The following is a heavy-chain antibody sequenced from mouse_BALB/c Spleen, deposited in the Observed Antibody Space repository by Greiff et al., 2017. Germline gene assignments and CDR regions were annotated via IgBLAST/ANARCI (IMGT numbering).Heavy chain of an antibody. D-gene: IGHD3-2*02. CDR2: ISSGGSYT. V-gene: IGHV5-9-3*01. CDR1: GFTFSSYA. CDR3: ARQGYLDY. Sequence: EVQRVESGGGLVKPGGSLKLSCAASGFTFSSYAMSWVRQTPEKSLEWVATISSGGSYTYYPDSVKGRFTISRDNAKNTLYLQMSSLRSEDTAMYYCARQGYLDYWGQGTTLTVSS. J-gene: IGHJ2*01.